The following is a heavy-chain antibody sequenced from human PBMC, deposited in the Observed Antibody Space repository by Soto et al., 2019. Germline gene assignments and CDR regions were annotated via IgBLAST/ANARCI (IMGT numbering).Heavy chain of an antibody. CDR1: GYTFTSYA. D-gene: IGHD3-10*01. V-gene: IGHV1-3*01. Sequence: ASVKVSCKASGYTFTSYAMHWVRQAPGQRLEWMGWINAGNGNTKYSQKFQGRVTITRDTSASTAYMELSSLRSEDTAVYYCARDMMWFGELWDGMDVWGQGTTVTVS. CDR2: INAGNGNT. CDR3: ARDMMWFGELWDGMDV. J-gene: IGHJ6*02.